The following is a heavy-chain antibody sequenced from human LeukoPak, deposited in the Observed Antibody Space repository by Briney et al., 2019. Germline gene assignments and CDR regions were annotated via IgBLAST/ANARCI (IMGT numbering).Heavy chain of an antibody. CDR1: GYNFNRYT. D-gene: IGHD5-18*01. V-gene: IGHV1-18*01. CDR3: ARVSDTSMVTPGFDS. J-gene: IGHJ4*02. CDR2: VSTSNGDT. Sequence: GTSVKVSCKTSGYNFNRYTITWVRQAPGQGLEWMGWVSTSNGDTDYAEKFQGRVIMTTETVTKTAYMELRRLRSGDTAKYFCARVSDTSMVTPGFDSWGQGTLVTVSS.